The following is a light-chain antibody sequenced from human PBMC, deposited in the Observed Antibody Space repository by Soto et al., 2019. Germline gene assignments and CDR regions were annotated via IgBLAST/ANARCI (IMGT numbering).Light chain of an antibody. J-gene: IGKJ1*01. CDR1: QSVLYSSSNRNY. Sequence: DIVMTQSPDSLAVSLGERATINCKSSQSVLYSSSNRNYLAWYQQKPGQPPKLLIYWASTRESGVPDRFSGSGSGTDFTLTISSLQADDVAVYYCQQYYSRPPWTFGQGTQVEIK. V-gene: IGKV4-1*01. CDR2: WAS. CDR3: QQYYSRPPWT.